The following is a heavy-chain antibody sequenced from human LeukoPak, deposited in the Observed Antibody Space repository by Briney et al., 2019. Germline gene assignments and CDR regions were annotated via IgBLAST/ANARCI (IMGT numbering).Heavy chain of an antibody. Sequence: ASVKVSCKASGGTFSSYAISWVRQAPGQGLEWMGWINPNSGGTNYAQKFQGRVTMTRDTSISTAYMELSRLRSDDTAVYYRARAVIPHYFDYWGQGTLVTVSS. V-gene: IGHV1-2*02. CDR1: GGTFSSYA. J-gene: IGHJ4*02. D-gene: IGHD3-22*01. CDR3: ARAVIPHYFDY. CDR2: INPNSGGT.